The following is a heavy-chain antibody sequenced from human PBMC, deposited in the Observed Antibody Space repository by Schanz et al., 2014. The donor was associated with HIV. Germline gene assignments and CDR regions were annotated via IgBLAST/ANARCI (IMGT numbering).Heavy chain of an antibody. Sequence: VQLMESGGGLVQPGRSLRLSCAASGFTFSSYGMHWVRQAPGKGLEWVAVISYDGGNKYYADSVKGRFTISRDSSKNTLYLQMNSLRAEDTAVYYCARGLTRYSSGWYHFDYWGQGTLVSVSS. CDR2: ISYDGGNK. CDR1: GFTFSSYG. V-gene: IGHV3-30*03. D-gene: IGHD6-19*01. CDR3: ARGLTRYSSGWYHFDY. J-gene: IGHJ4*02.